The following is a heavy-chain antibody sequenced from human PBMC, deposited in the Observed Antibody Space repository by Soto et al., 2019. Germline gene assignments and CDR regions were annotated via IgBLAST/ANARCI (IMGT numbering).Heavy chain of an antibody. CDR3: ARWGRSVASLDL. V-gene: IGHV4-39*01. CDR1: GGSSSSRSYY. Sequence: PSELQSDTRTVLGGSSSSRSYYRGMISQTPGKGLEWIGSIYYSGSTYYNPSLKSRVTISVDTSKNQFSLKLSSVTAADTAVYYCARWGRSVASLDLWGQGTLVTVSS. J-gene: IGHJ4*02. D-gene: IGHD3-16*01. CDR2: IYYSGST.